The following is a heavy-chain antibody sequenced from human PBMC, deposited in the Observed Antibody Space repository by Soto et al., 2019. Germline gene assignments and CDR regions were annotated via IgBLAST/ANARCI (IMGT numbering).Heavy chain of an antibody. Sequence: QLVESGGGVVQPGKSLRLSCQVSGFPFSDFGFHWVRQTPGKGLEWVAIISYDGTKKSYGDSVKGRFTISRDNSRNTVYLQMNNLRTEDTSMYYCAKTATYFDDVHNTGYSSEDYWGRGTLVTVSS. V-gene: IGHV3-30*18. CDR1: GFPFSDFG. CDR3: AKTATYFDDVHNTGYSSEDY. J-gene: IGHJ4*01. CDR2: ISYDGTKK. D-gene: IGHD3-9*01.